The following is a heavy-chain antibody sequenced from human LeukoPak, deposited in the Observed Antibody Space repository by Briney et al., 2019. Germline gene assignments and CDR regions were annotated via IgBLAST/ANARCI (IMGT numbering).Heavy chain of an antibody. V-gene: IGHV3-23*01. D-gene: IGHD1-26*01. J-gene: IGHJ4*02. CDR1: GLACSTFA. Sequence: PGRCLRLSWAVFGLACSTFAMSWVRQAPGKGLLWVSMVTRSATTYYAGFVMGRFAIYRDNSRDTLYLQMDRLRVEDTAVYYCTRMSGWDFQKYHFKRWGQGSLVTVSS. CDR2: VTRSATT. CDR3: TRMSGWDFQKYHFKR.